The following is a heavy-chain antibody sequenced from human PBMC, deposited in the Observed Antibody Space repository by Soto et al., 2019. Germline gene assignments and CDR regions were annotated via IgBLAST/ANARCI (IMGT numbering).Heavy chain of an antibody. D-gene: IGHD3-22*01. V-gene: IGHV3-23*01. CDR3: AKLNYYDSSGYPYYFDY. J-gene: IGHJ4*02. CDR1: GVTFSRYA. Sequence: GGSRRLSWAASGVTFSRYAMSLVRQAPGKGLEWVSAISGSGGSTYYADSVKGRFTISRDNSKNTLYLQMNSLRAEDTAVYYCAKLNYYDSSGYPYYFDYWGQGTLVTVSS. CDR2: ISGSGGST.